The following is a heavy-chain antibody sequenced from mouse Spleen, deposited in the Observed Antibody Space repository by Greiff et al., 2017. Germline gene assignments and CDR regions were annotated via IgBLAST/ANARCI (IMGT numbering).Heavy chain of an antibody. Sequence: EVKLMESGGGLVKPGGSLKLSCAASGFTFSSYAMSWVRQTPEKRLEWVATISSGGSYTYYPDSVKGRFTISRDNAKNTLYLQMSSLRSEDTAMYYCARQGDGYSLLAYWGQGTLVTVSA. CDR3: ARQGDGYSLLAY. V-gene: IGHV5-9-3*01. J-gene: IGHJ3*01. CDR1: GFTFSSYA. CDR2: ISSGGSYT. D-gene: IGHD2-3*01.